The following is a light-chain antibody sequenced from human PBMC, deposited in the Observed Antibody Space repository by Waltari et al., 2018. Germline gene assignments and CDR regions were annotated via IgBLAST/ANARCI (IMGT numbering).Light chain of an antibody. V-gene: IGLV1-44*01. Sequence: QPVLTQPPSASGTPGQRVTISCAGSRSNIGHFAVHWYQHLPPPAPQLLIHSDFERPCGVLDRVSGSKSGTSASLAISGRQAEDEADYYCATWDDSLNGVVFGGGTKLTVL. CDR2: SDF. CDR1: RSNIGHFA. CDR3: ATWDDSLNGVV. J-gene: IGLJ2*01.